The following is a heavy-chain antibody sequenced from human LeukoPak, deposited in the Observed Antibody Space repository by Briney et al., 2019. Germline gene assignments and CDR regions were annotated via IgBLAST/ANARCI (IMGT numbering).Heavy chain of an antibody. V-gene: IGHV3-30*04. CDR1: GFTFSSYA. D-gene: IGHD5-18*01. Sequence: GGSLRLSCAASGFTFSSYAMHWVRQAPGKGLEWVAVISYDGSNKYYADSVKGRFTISRDNSKNTLYLQMNSLRAEDTAVYYCARAGVGYSYGLAFDYWGQGTLVTVSS. CDR2: ISYDGSNK. J-gene: IGHJ4*02. CDR3: ARAGVGYSYGLAFDY.